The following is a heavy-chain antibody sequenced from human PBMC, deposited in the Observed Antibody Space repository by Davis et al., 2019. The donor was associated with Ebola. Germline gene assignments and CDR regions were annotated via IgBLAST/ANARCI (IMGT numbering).Heavy chain of an antibody. CDR1: GYTFTSYG. CDR2: INPNSGGT. CDR3: ARGSGYGSYYYYGMDV. J-gene: IGHJ6*02. D-gene: IGHD5-12*01. V-gene: IGHV1-2*04. Sequence: AASVKVSCKASGYTFTSYGISWVRQAPGQGLEWMGWINPNSGGTNYAQKFQGWVTMTRDTSISTAYMELSSLRSEDTAVYYCARGSGYGSYYYYGMDVWGQGTTVTVSS.